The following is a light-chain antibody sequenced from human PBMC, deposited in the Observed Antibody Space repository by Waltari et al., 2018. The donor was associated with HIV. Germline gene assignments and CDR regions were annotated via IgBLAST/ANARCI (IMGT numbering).Light chain of an antibody. CDR2: DVT. CDR3: SSYAGTTTVV. CDR1: SSDIGAYDY. J-gene: IGLJ3*02. Sequence: QSVLSQPASVSASPGQSITFSCTGTSSDIGAYDYVSWYQHHPGKAPKLIIYDVTRRPSRISNRFSGSKSGNTASLTISGLQAEDEADYYCSSYAGTTTVVFGGGTKVTVL. V-gene: IGLV2-14*03.